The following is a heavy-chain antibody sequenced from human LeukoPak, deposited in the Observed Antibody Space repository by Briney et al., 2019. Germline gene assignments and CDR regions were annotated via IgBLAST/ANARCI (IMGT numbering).Heavy chain of an antibody. V-gene: IGHV4-39*07. D-gene: IGHD7-27*01. J-gene: IGHJ4*02. CDR2: LYYSGST. Sequence: SETLSLTCTVSGGSISSSSYYWGWIRQPPGKGLEWIGSLYYSGSTYYNPSLKSRVTVSVDTSKNQFSLKLSSVTAADTAVYYCASNTGTVFDYWGQGALVTVSS. CDR1: GGSISSSSYY. CDR3: ASNTGTVFDY.